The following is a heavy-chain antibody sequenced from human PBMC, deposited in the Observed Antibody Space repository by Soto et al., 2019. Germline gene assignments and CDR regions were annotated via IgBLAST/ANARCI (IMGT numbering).Heavy chain of an antibody. CDR3: ARSIYSVVAATAYFDY. CDR1: GYTFTSYY. Sequence: GASVKVSCKASGYTFTSYYMPWVRQAPGQGLEWMGIINPSGGSTSYAQKFQGRVTMTRDTSTSTVYMELSSLRSEDTAVYYCARSIYSVVAATAYFDYWGQGTLVTVSS. J-gene: IGHJ4*02. V-gene: IGHV1-46*01. CDR2: INPSGGST. D-gene: IGHD2-15*01.